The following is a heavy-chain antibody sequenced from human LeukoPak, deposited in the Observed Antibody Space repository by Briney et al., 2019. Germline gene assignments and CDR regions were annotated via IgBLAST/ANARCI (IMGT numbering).Heavy chain of an antibody. V-gene: IGHV4-30-2*01. D-gene: IGHD3-3*01. Sequence: SETLSLTCAVSGGSLSRGRYSWRWLRQPPRRGLEWIGYIYHSGSTYYNPSLKSRVTISVDRSKNQFSLKLSSVTAADTAVYYCARGVTYDFWSGSSGWFDPWGQGTLVTVSS. CDR2: IYHSGST. CDR3: ARGVTYDFWSGSSGWFDP. J-gene: IGHJ5*02. CDR1: GGSLSRGRYS.